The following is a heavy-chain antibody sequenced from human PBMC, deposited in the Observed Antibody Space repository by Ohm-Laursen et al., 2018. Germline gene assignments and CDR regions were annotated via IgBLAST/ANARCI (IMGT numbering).Heavy chain of an antibody. CDR2: IIPIFGMA. CDR1: GGTFSRYA. Sequence: SVKVSCKTSGGTFSRYAISWVRQAPGQGLEWMGKIIPIFGMADYAQNFQGRVTITADKSTDTAYMELSSLRSEDTAVYFCARGSVDDYGDYGLPDYWGQGTLVTVSS. CDR3: ARGSVDDYGDYGLPDY. V-gene: IGHV1-69*04. D-gene: IGHD4-17*01. J-gene: IGHJ4*02.